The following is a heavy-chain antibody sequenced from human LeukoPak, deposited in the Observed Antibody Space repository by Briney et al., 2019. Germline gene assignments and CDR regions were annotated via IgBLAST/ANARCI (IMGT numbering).Heavy chain of an antibody. D-gene: IGHD6-13*01. V-gene: IGHV1-69*13. Sequence: SVTVSCKASGGTFSSYAISWVRQAPGQGLEWVGGIIPIFGTANYAQKFQGRVTITADESTSTAYMELSSLRSEDTAVYYCARDLVAADGRGAWFDHWGQGTLVTVSS. J-gene: IGHJ5*02. CDR3: ARDLVAADGRGAWFDH. CDR2: IIPIFGTA. CDR1: GGTFSSYA.